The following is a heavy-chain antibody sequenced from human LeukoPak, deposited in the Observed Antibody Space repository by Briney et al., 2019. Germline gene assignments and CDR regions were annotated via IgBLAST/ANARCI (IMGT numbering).Heavy chain of an antibody. CDR1: GDSVSSNSAA. CDR2: TYYRSKWYN. Sequence: SQTLSLTCAISGDSVSSNSAAWNWIRQSPSRGLEWLGRTYYRSKWYNDYAVSVKSRITINPDTSKNQFSLQLNSVPPEDTAVYYCARDRFYYYDSSGYSPGFDYWGQGTLVTVSS. D-gene: IGHD3-22*01. V-gene: IGHV6-1*01. J-gene: IGHJ4*02. CDR3: ARDRFYYYDSSGYSPGFDY.